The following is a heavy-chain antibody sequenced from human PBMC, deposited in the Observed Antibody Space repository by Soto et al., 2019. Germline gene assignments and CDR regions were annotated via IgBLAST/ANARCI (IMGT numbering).Heavy chain of an antibody. CDR3: GRRSSNFLYYYYAMDV. V-gene: IGHV5-51*01. D-gene: IGHD6-19*01. CDR2: IYPRDSDT. J-gene: IGHJ6*02. Sequence: GESLKISCKGSGYTFTDYWIGWVRQLPGKGLEWMGIIYPRDSDTRYSPSFQGHVTITVDNSTSTASLQWNTLKASDTTMYYCGRRSSNFLYYYYAMDVWGQGTTVTVSS. CDR1: GYTFTDYW.